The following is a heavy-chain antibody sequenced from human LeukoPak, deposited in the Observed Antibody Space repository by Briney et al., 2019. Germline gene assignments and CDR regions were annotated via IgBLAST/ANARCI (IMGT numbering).Heavy chain of an antibody. CDR2: IYDSGST. CDR3: ARGRSSDY. CDR1: GGSISSGGYY. D-gene: IGHD6-6*01. Sequence: KSSQTLSLTCTVSGGSISSGGYYWRWIRQHPGKGLEWIGYIYDSGSTYYNPSLKSRVTISVDTSKNQFSLKLSSVTAADTAVYYCARGRSSDYWGQGTLVTVSS. V-gene: IGHV4-31*03. J-gene: IGHJ4*02.